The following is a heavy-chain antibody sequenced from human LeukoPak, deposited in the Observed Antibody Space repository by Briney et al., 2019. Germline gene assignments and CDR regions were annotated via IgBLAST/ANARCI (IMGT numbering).Heavy chain of an antibody. Sequence: PSETLSLTCTVSGGSLSSNYWSWIRQPPGKGLEWIGYIYYSGSTNYNPSLKSRVTISVDTSKNQFSLKLSSVTAADTAVYYCARRTTFSWFDPWGQGTLVTVSS. D-gene: IGHD3-16*01. CDR1: GGSLSSNY. J-gene: IGHJ5*02. V-gene: IGHV4-59*08. CDR2: IYYSGST. CDR3: ARRTTFSWFDP.